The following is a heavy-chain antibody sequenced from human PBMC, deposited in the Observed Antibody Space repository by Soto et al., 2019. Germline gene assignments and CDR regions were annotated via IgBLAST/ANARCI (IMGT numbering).Heavy chain of an antibody. CDR2: ISYDGSNK. J-gene: IGHJ3*02. CDR1: GFTFSSYA. V-gene: IGHV3-30-3*01. Sequence: GGSLRLSCAASGFTFSSYAMHWVRQAPGKGLEWVAVISYDGSNKYYADSVKGRFTISRDNSKNTLYLQMNSLRAGDTAVYYCARRRRGAFDIWGQGTMVTVSS. CDR3: ARRRRGAFDI.